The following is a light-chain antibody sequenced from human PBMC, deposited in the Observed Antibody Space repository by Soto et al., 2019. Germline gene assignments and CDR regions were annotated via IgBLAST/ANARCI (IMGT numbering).Light chain of an antibody. J-gene: IGKJ3*01. Sequence: DIQMTQSPSSLSASVGDRVTITCRASQSFSSYLNWYQQKPGKAPKLLIYAASSLQSGVPSRFSGSGSRTDFTLTISSLQPEDVATYYCQQSYSTPFTFGPGTKVDI. CDR2: AAS. V-gene: IGKV1-39*01. CDR3: QQSYSTPFT. CDR1: QSFSSY.